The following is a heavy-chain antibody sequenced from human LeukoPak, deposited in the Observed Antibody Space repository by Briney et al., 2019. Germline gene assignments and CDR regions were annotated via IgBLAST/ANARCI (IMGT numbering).Heavy chain of an antibody. CDR3: ARDVGGVGATQYYFDY. CDR2: IKQDGSEK. Sequence: GGSLRLSCAASGFTFSSYWMSWVRQAPGKGLEWVANIKQDGSEKYYVDSVKGRFTISRDNAKNSLYLQMNSLRAEDTAVYYCARDVGGVGATQYYFDYWGQGTLVTVSS. V-gene: IGHV3-7*01. J-gene: IGHJ4*02. D-gene: IGHD1-26*01. CDR1: GFTFSSYW.